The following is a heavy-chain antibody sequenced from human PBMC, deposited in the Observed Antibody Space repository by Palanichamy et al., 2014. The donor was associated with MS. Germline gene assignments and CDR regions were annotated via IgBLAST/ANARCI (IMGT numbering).Heavy chain of an antibody. J-gene: IGHJ4*02. CDR1: GFIFSNYW. CDR2: IKQDGSEK. V-gene: IGHV3-7*01. Sequence: EVQLVESGGDLVQPGGSLRLSCAASGFIFSNYWMNWVRQAPGKGLEWVANIKQDGSEKFYVDSVKGRFTISRDNTKDSLYLQLNSLRAEDTAVYYCATGMRSTSWYGDFDFWGQGTLVTVSS. CDR3: ATGMRSTSWYGDFDF. D-gene: IGHD6-13*01.